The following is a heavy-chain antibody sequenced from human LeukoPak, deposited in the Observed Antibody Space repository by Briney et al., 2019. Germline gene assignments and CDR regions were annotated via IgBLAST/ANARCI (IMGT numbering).Heavy chain of an antibody. CDR3: SRLRGYSYGYGDY. Sequence: GGSLRLSCAASGFTFSSYSMNWVRQAPGKGLEWVSYISSSGSTIDYADSVKGRFTISRDNAKNSLFLQMNSLRAEDTAVYYCSRLRGYSYGYGDYWGQGTLVTVSS. CDR2: ISSSGSTI. J-gene: IGHJ4*02. V-gene: IGHV3-48*04. CDR1: GFTFSSYS. D-gene: IGHD5-18*01.